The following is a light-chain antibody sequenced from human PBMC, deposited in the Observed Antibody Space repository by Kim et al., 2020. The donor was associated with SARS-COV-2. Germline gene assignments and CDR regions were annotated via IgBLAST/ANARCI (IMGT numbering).Light chain of an antibody. CDR2: GAS. V-gene: IGKV3-20*01. CDR1: QSVSSNY. Sequence: IVLTQSPGTLSLSPGESATLSCRASQSVSSNYLAWYQQKPGQAHSLLIYGASTRATGIPDRFSGSGSGTDFTLTISRLEPEDFAVYYCQQYGSAPMYTFGQGTKLEI. CDR3: QQYGSAPMYT. J-gene: IGKJ2*01.